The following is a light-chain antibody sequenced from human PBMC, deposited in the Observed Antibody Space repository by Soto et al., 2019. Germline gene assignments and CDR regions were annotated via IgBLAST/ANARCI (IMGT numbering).Light chain of an antibody. CDR2: GAS. CDR1: QSVNNNY. J-gene: IGKJ4*01. CDR3: QQYDTSPLT. Sequence: EIVLTQSPGTLSLSPGDRATLSCRASQSVNNNYLAWYQQKPGQAPRLLIYGASSRATGIPDRFSGSGSGTDFTLTISGLEPEDFVVYHCQQYDTSPLTFGGGTKVEIK. V-gene: IGKV3-20*01.